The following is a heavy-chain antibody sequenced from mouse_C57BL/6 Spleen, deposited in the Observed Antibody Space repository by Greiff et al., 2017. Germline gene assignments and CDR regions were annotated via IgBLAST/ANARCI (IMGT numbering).Heavy chain of an antibody. V-gene: IGHV1-81*01. Sequence: QVQLQQSGAELARPGASVKLSCKASGYTFTSYGISWVKQRTGQGLEWIGEIYPRSGNTYYNEKFKGKATLTADKSSSTAYMELRSLTSEDSAVYFCARGKTSNYGNFEGFAYWGQGTLVTVSA. J-gene: IGHJ3*01. D-gene: IGHD2-1*01. CDR2: IYPRSGNT. CDR3: ARGKTSNYGNFEGFAY. CDR1: GYTFTSYG.